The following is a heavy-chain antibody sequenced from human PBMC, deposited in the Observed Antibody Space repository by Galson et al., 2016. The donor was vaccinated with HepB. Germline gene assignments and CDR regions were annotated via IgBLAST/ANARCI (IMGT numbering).Heavy chain of an antibody. V-gene: IGHV3-23*01. CDR2: ISRSGDVP. J-gene: IGHJ4*02. D-gene: IGHD5/OR15-5a*01. CDR1: GFSFNDYA. Sequence: SLRLSCAGSGFSFNDYAMNWVRQAPGTGLEWVSGISRSGDVPYYADSVKGRFRISRDNARSMVYLEMNSLRVDDSAVYYCAKVQGGYSVFWGQGMLVSVSS. CDR3: AKVQGGYSVF.